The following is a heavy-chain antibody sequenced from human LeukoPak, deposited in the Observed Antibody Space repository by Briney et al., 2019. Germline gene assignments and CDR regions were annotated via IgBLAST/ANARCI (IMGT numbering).Heavy chain of an antibody. CDR3: ARLRDDAFDI. CDR1: GYSFTNSW. Sequence: GESLKISCKVSGYSFTNSWIAWVRRMPGIGLEWMGIIYPGDSDTRYTPSFQGQVTISADKSISTAYLQWSSLKASDTAMYYCARLRDDAFDIWGQGTMVTVSS. CDR2: IYPGDSDT. J-gene: IGHJ3*02. V-gene: IGHV5-51*01.